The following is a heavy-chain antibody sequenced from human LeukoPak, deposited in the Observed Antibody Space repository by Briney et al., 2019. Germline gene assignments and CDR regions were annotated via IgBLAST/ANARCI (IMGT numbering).Heavy chain of an antibody. CDR1: GFTFSSYS. CDR3: ARDGATGSGYYYYYGMDV. J-gene: IGHJ6*02. D-gene: IGHD5-12*01. Sequence: GGSLRLSCAASGFTFSSYSMNWVRQAPGKGLEWVSSISSSSYIYYADSVKGRFTISRDNAKNSLYLQMNSLRAEDTAVYYCARDGATGSGYYYYYGMDVWGQGTTVTVSS. V-gene: IGHV3-21*01. CDR2: ISSSSYI.